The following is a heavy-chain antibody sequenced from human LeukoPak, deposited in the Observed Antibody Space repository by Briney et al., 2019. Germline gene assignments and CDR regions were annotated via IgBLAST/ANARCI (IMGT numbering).Heavy chain of an antibody. CDR2: INPNSGGT. CDR1: GYTFTGYY. J-gene: IGHJ5*02. CDR3: ARVVTPRYCSTTSCYWKGWFDP. D-gene: IGHD2-2*01. V-gene: IGHV1-2*02. Sequence: ASVKVSCKASGYTFTGYYMHWVRQAPGQGLEWMGWINPNSGGTNYAQKFQGRVTMTRDTSISTAYMELSRLRSDDTAVYYCARVVTPRYCSTTSCYWKGWFDPWGQGTLVTVSS.